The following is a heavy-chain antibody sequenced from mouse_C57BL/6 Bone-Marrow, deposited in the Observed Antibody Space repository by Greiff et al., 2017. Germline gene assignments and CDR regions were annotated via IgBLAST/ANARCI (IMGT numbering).Heavy chain of an antibody. CDR1: GFTFSSYA. Sequence: EVQVVESGGGLVKPGGSLKLSCAASGFTFSSYAMSWVRQTPEKRLAWVATISDGGSYTYYPDNVKGRFTISRDNAKNNLYLQMSHLKSEDTAMYYCARDYYGSSYWYFDVWGTGTTVTVSS. J-gene: IGHJ1*03. V-gene: IGHV5-4*01. CDR3: ARDYYGSSYWYFDV. D-gene: IGHD1-1*01. CDR2: ISDGGSYT.